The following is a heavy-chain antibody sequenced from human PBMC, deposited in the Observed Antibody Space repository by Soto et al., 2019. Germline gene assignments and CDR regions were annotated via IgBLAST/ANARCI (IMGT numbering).Heavy chain of an antibody. V-gene: IGHV3-21*01. CDR3: ARAQGYGPSYYYYGMDV. Sequence: LRLSCSASGFTFSSYSMNWVRQAPGKGLEWVSSISSSSSYIYYADSVKGRFTISRDNAKNSLYLQMDSLRAEDTAVYYCARAQGYGPSYYYYGMDVWGQGTTVTVSS. D-gene: IGHD5-18*01. CDR1: GFTFSSYS. CDR2: ISSSSSYI. J-gene: IGHJ6*02.